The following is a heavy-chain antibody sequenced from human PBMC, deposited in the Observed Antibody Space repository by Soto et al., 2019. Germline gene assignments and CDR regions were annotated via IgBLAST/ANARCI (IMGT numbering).Heavy chain of an antibody. D-gene: IGHD5-18*01. J-gene: IGHJ3*02. V-gene: IGHV1-46*01. CDR1: GYTFTSYY. CDR3: ERDKYSYGRSDPFDI. Sequence: GASVKVSCKASGYTFTSYYMHWVRQAPGQGLEWMGIINPSGGNTSYSQKFQGRVTITRDTSSSTAYMELKSLRSEDTAVYYCERDKYSYGRSDPFDIWGQGTMVTVAS. CDR2: INPSGGNT.